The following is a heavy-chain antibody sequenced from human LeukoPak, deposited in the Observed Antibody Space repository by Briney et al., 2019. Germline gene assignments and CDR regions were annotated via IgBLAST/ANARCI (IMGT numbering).Heavy chain of an antibody. V-gene: IGHV3-15*01. D-gene: IGHD1-26*01. CDR2: IKSKTGGGTT. Sequence: GGSLRLSCAASGFTFSNAWMSWVRQAPGKGLEWVGRIKSKTGGGTTDYAAPVKGRFTVSRDDSKNTLYLQMNSLKTEDTAVYYCTTATAKSGSSWGGFDYWGRGTLVTVSS. J-gene: IGHJ4*02. CDR3: TTATAKSGSSWGGFDY. CDR1: GFTFSNAW.